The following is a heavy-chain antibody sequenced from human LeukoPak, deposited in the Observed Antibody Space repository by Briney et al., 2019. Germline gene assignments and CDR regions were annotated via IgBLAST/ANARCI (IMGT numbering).Heavy chain of an antibody. D-gene: IGHD4-23*01. CDR2: ISGSGGST. V-gene: IGHV3-23*01. J-gene: IGHJ4*02. CDR3: ANYYGGNSHFDY. CDR1: GFDVSSNS. Sequence: PGGSLRLSCAASGFDVSSNSISWVRQAPGKGLEWVSGISGSGGSTYYADSVKGRFTISRDNSKNTLYLQMNILRAEDTAVYYCANYYGGNSHFDYWGQGTLVTVSS.